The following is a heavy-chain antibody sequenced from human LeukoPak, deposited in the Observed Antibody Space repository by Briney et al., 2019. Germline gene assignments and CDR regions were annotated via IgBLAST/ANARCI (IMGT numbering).Heavy chain of an antibody. CDR2: IYYSGST. Sequence: SETLSLTCTVSGGSISSYYWSWIRQPPGKGLEWIGYIYYSGSTNYDPSLKSRVTISVDTSKNQFSLKLSSVTAADTAVYYCAREGDIVVVVAAARPGYFDYWGQGTLVTVSS. CDR3: AREGDIVVVVAAARPGYFDY. D-gene: IGHD2-15*01. V-gene: IGHV4-59*12. J-gene: IGHJ4*02. CDR1: GGSISSYY.